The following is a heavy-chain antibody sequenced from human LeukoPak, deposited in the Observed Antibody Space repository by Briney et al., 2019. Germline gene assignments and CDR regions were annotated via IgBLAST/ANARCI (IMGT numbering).Heavy chain of an antibody. CDR1: GGSISSYY. CDR2: IYTSGST. J-gene: IGHJ5*02. V-gene: IGHV4-4*07. D-gene: IGHD4-17*01. CDR3: ARRDYGDYGRWFDP. Sequence: SETLSLTCTVSGGSISSYYWGWIRQPPGKGLEWIGRIYTSGSTNYNPSLKSRVTISVDTSKNQFSLKLSSVTAADTAVYYCARRDYGDYGRWFDPWGQGTLVTVSS.